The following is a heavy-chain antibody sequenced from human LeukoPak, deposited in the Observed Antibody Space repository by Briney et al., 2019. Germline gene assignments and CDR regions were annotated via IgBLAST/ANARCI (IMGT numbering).Heavy chain of an antibody. Sequence: PGESLRISCKGSGYRFTNYWISWVRQMPGKGLEVRGRIDPSDSYTNYSPSFQGHVTIAADKSISSAYLQLNSLKASDTAMYYCARHAVPTSVLLWFGALDYWGQGTLVTVSS. D-gene: IGHD3-10*01. J-gene: IGHJ4*02. CDR3: ARHAVPTSVLLWFGALDY. CDR1: GYRFTNYW. CDR2: IDPSDSYT. V-gene: IGHV5-10-1*01.